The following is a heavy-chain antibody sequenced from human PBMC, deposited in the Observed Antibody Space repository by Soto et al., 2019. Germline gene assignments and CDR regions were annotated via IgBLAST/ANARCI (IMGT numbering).Heavy chain of an antibody. CDR1: GGSISSGGYY. CDR3: AREGRSGYDWIDY. Sequence: QVQLQESGPGLVKPSQTLSLTCTVSGGSISSGGYYWSWIRQHPGKGLEWIGYIYYSGSTYYNPSLKIRVTISVDTSKNQFSLKLSSVTAADKAVYYCAREGRSGYDWIDYWGQGTLVTVSS. D-gene: IGHD5-12*01. V-gene: IGHV4-31*03. J-gene: IGHJ4*02. CDR2: IYYSGST.